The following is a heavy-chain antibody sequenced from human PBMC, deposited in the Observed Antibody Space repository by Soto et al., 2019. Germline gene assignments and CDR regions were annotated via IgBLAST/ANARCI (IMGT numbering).Heavy chain of an antibody. J-gene: IGHJ4*02. V-gene: IGHV3-30*18. CDR3: AKDLSSIVVVITGSFDY. Sequence: QVQLVESGGGVVQPGRSLRLSCAASGFTFSRYGMHWVRQAPGKGLEWVAVISYDGSNKYYADSVKGRFTISRDNSKNTLYLQMNRLRAEDTAVYYCAKDLSSIVVVITGSFDYWGQGTLVTVSS. D-gene: IGHD3-22*01. CDR1: GFTFSRYG. CDR2: ISYDGSNK.